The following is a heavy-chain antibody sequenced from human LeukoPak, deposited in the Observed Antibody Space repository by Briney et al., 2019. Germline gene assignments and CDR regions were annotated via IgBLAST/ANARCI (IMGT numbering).Heavy chain of an antibody. CDR1: GGSISSGSYY. CDR2: IYTSGST. V-gene: IGHV4-61*02. D-gene: IGHD6-13*01. Sequence: SETLSLTCTVSGGSISSGSYYWSWIRQPAGKGLEWIGRIYTSGSTNYNPSLKSRVTISVDTSKNQFSLKLSSVTAADTAVYYCARGVAEAGYYMDVWGRGTTVTVSS. CDR3: ARGVAEAGYYMDV. J-gene: IGHJ6*03.